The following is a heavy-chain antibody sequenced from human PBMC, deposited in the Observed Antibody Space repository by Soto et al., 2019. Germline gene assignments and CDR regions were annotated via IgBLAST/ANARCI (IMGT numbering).Heavy chain of an antibody. J-gene: IGHJ5*02. D-gene: IGHD5-12*01. Sequence: QVQLVQSGAEVKKPGSSVKVSCKASGGTFSSYSISWVRQAPGQGLEWMGRIIPILGIPYYAQQFQGRVITAAANSTTSASMVLSSLPSEDTAAYYCARNGGYSGYDYLVSWGQGTLVTVSA. CDR1: GGTFSSYS. CDR3: ARNGGYSGYDYLVS. CDR2: IIPILGIP. V-gene: IGHV1-69*02.